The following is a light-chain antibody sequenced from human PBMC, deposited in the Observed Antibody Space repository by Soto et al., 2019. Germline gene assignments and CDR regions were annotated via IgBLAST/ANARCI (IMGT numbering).Light chain of an antibody. J-gene: IGKJ1*01. V-gene: IGKV1-5*01. CDR1: QSITNR. Sequence: DIQMTQSPFTLSASIGDRVTITCRASQSITNRLAWYQQKPGKAPKVLIYDASNLESGVPSRFSGSGSGTEFILTINSLQPDDFATYYCQHYGGMWALGQGTKVDIK. CDR2: DAS. CDR3: QHYGGMWA.